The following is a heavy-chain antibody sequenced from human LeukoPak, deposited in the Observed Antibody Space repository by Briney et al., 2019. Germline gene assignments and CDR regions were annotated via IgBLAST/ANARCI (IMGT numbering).Heavy chain of an antibody. Sequence: GGSLRLSWGFTFSSYNMNWVRQAPGKGLEWVSSISSSSTYIYYADSLKGRFTISRDNAKNSLYLQMNSLRAEDTAVYYCARGGSGPTGGYFDYWGQGTLVTVSS. CDR2: ISSSSTYI. J-gene: IGHJ4*02. CDR3: ARGGSGPTGGYFDY. V-gene: IGHV3-21*01. CDR1: FTFSSYN. D-gene: IGHD6-19*01.